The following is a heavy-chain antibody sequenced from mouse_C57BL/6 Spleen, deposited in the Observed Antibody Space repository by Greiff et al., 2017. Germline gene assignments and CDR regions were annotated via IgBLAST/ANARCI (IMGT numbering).Heavy chain of an antibody. CDR1: GYTFTSYW. V-gene: IGHV1-53*01. D-gene: IGHD2-12*01. J-gene: IGHJ3*01. Sequence: QVQLQQPGTELVKPGASVQLSCKASGYTFTSYWMHWVKQRPGQGLEWIGNINPSNGGTNYNEKFKSKVTLTVDKYSSTAYMPLSSLTSEDSAVYYCARWDAYYRGGCTYWGQGTLVTVSA. CDR2: INPSNGGT. CDR3: ARWDAYYRGGCTY.